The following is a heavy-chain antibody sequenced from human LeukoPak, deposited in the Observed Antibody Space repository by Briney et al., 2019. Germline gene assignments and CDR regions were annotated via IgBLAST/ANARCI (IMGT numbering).Heavy chain of an antibody. Sequence: GGSLRLSCAASGFTFSSYAMHWVRQPPGKGLEWVAVISYDGSNKYYADSVKGRFTISRDNSKSTLYLQMNSLRAEDTAVYYCARDRGWYHADSWGQGTLVTVSS. D-gene: IGHD6-19*01. J-gene: IGHJ4*02. CDR3: ARDRGWYHADS. CDR1: GFTFSSYA. V-gene: IGHV3-30-3*01. CDR2: ISYDGSNK.